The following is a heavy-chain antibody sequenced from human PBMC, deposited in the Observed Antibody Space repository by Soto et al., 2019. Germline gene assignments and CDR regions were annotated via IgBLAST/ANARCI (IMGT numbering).Heavy chain of an antibody. J-gene: IGHJ6*02. V-gene: IGHV1-18*01. Sequence: GASVNVSCKASGYTFTSYGISWVRQAPGQGLEWMGWISAYNGNTNYAQKLQGRVTMTTDTSTSTAYMELRSLRSDDTAVYYCARVYGDYSKALYYYGMDVWGQGTTVTVSS. CDR3: ARVYGDYSKALYYYGMDV. D-gene: IGHD4-17*01. CDR1: GYTFTSYG. CDR2: ISAYNGNT.